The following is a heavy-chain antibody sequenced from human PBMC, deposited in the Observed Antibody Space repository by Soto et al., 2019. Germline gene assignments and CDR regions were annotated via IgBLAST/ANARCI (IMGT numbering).Heavy chain of an antibody. CDR3: ARELRVYYDFWSGYNNWFDP. Sequence: SETLSLTCAVSGGSISSSNWWSWVRQPPGKGLEWIGEIYHSGSTNYNPSLKSRVTISVDKSKNQFSLKLSSVTAADTAVYYCARELRVYYDFWSGYNNWFDPWGQGTLVTVSS. V-gene: IGHV4-4*02. CDR1: GGSISSSNW. D-gene: IGHD3-3*01. J-gene: IGHJ5*02. CDR2: IYHSGST.